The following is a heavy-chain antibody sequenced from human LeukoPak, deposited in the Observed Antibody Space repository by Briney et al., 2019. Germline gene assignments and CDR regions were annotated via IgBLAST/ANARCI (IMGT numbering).Heavy chain of an antibody. CDR3: ARLYCSSTSCYLDY. CDR1: GGSISSYY. Sequence: PSETLSLTCTVSGGSISSYYWSWIRQPPGKGLEWIGYIYYSGSTNYNPSLKSRVTISVDTSKNQFSLKLSSVTVADTAVYHCARLYCSSTSCYLDYWGQGTLVTVSS. D-gene: IGHD2-2*01. CDR2: IYYSGST. V-gene: IGHV4-59*01. J-gene: IGHJ4*02.